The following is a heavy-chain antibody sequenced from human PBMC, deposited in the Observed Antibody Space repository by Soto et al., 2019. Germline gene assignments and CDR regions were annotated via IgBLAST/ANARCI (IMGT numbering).Heavy chain of an antibody. D-gene: IGHD6-6*01. CDR3: AKSGVFGAAPPGGYYYYYYMDV. V-gene: IGHV3-23*01. CDR2: ISGSGGST. Sequence: PGGSLRLSCAASGFTFSSYAMSWVRQAPGKELEWVSAISGSGGSTYYADSVKGRFTISRDNSKNTLYLQMNSLRAEDTAVYYCAKSGVFGAAPPGGYYYYYYMDVWGKGTTVTVSS. CDR1: GFTFSSYA. J-gene: IGHJ6*03.